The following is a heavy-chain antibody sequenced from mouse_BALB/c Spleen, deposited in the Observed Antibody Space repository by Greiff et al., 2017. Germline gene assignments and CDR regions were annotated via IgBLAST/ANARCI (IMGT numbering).Heavy chain of an antibody. CDR3: ARSDDYGDYFDY. J-gene: IGHJ3*01. CDR2: IYPGDGDT. CDR1: GYTFTSYW. V-gene: IGHV1-87*01. D-gene: IGHD2-4*01. Sequence: VKLMESGAELARPGASVKLSCKASGYTFTSYWMQWVKQRPGQGLEWIGAIYPGDGDTRYTQKFKGKATLTADKSSSTAYMQLSSLASEDSAVYYCARSDDYGDYFDYWGQGTLVTVSA.